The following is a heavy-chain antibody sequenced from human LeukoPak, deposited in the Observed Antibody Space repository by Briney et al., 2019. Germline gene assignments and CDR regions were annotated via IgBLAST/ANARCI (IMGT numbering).Heavy chain of an antibody. CDR1: GGSISSYY. V-gene: IGHV4-59*01. J-gene: IGHJ4*02. CDR3: ARDRWAAAGSYDY. CDR2: IYYSGST. Sequence: SETLSLTCTVSGGSISSYYWSWIRQPPGKGLEWIGYIYYSGSTNYNPSLKSRVTISVDTSKNQFSLKLSSVTAADTAVYYCARDRWAAAGSYDYWGQGTLVTVSS. D-gene: IGHD6-13*01.